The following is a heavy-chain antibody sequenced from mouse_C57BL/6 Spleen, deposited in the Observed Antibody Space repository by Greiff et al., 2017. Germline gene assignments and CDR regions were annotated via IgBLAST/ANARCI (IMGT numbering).Heavy chain of an antibody. CDR2: IDPENGDT. V-gene: IGHV14-4*01. CDR3: TTDGLRYAMDY. Sequence: EVHLVESGAELVRPGASVKLSCTASGFNIKDDYMHWVKQRPEQGLEWIGWIDPENGDTEYASKFQGKATITADTSSNTAYLQLSSLTSDDTAVYYCTTDGLRYAMDYWGQGTSVTVSS. CDR1: GFNIKDDY. D-gene: IGHD2-2*01. J-gene: IGHJ4*01.